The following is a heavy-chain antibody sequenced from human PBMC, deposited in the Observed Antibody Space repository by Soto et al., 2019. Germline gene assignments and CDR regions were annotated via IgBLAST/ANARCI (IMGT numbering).Heavy chain of an antibody. J-gene: IGHJ4*02. Sequence: LSCAASGFTFNGYSIHWVRQAPGKGLEWLSYITGSSSLIYYADSVRGRFTVSRDNAKNSVYLQMNSLRAEDTPMNNCASWGHSAPVSSTDFDHWGEGTLVTVSS. CDR3: ASWGHSAPVSSTDFDH. D-gene: IGHD3-16*01. CDR2: ITGSSSLI. V-gene: IGHV3-48*01. CDR1: GFTFNGYS.